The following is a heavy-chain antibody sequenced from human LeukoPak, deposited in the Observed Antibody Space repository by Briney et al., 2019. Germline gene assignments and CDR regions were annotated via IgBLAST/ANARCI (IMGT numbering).Heavy chain of an antibody. V-gene: IGHV1-69*05. CDR2: IIPIFGTA. Sequence: GASVKVSCKASGYTFTSYGISWVRRAPGQGLEWMGGIIPIFGTANYAQKFQGRVTITTDESTSTAYMELSSLRSEDTAVYYCAVGGGEPPFLPVGAFDIWGQGTMVTVSS. J-gene: IGHJ3*02. CDR1: GYTFTSYG. D-gene: IGHD1-14*01. CDR3: AVGGGEPPFLPVGAFDI.